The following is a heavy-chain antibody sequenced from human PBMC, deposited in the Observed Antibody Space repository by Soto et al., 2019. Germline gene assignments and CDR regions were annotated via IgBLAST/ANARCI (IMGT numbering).Heavy chain of an antibody. V-gene: IGHV3-48*04. CDR2: ISDSSSTI. D-gene: IGHD6-19*01. CDR3: ATGSGWYSPDY. Sequence: PGGSLRLSCAASGFTFNTYNMNWVRQAPGKGLEWVSYISDSSSTIHYADSVKGRFTISRDNAKNTLYLEMSSLRAEDTAVYYCATGSGWYSPDYWGQGTLVTVSA. J-gene: IGHJ4*02. CDR1: GFTFNTYN.